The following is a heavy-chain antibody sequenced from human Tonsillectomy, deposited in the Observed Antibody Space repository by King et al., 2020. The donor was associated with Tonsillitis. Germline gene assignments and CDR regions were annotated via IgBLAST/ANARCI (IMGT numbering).Heavy chain of an antibody. Sequence: VQLVQSGAEVKKPGASVKVSCKASGYTFTSYYMHWVRQAPGQGLEWMGIINPSGGSTSYAQKFQGRVTMTRDTSTSTVYMELSSLRSEDTAVYYCARDPGYYYDSSGYYYVGATFDYWGQGTLVTVSS. D-gene: IGHD3-22*01. V-gene: IGHV1-46*03. CDR1: GYTFTSYY. CDR2: INPSGGST. J-gene: IGHJ4*02. CDR3: ARDPGYYYDSSGYYYVGATFDY.